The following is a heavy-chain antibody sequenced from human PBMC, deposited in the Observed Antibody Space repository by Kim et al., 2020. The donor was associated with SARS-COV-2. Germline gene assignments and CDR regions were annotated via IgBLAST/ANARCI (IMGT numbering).Heavy chain of an antibody. CDR3: ARDPGWFGELIH. D-gene: IGHD3-10*01. J-gene: IGHJ4*02. CDR2: SYYSGST. CDR1: GGSISSGGYY. Sequence: SETLSLTCTVSGGSISSGGYYWSWIRQHPGKGLEWIGYSYYSGSTYYNPSLKSRVTISVDTSKNQFSLKLSSVTAADTAVYYCARDPGWFGELIHWGQGTLVTVSS. V-gene: IGHV4-31*03.